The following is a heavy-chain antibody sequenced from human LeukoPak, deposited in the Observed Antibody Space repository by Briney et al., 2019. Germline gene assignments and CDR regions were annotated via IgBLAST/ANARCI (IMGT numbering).Heavy chain of an antibody. CDR1: GFTFSSNS. Sequence: GGSLRLSCAASGFTFSSNSMNWVRQAPGKGLEWVSYISTSSSTIHYADSVKGRFTISRDNAKNSLYLQMNSLRDEDTAVYYCARGAYCGGDCFYFDYWGQGTLATVSS. CDR3: ARGAYCGGDCFYFDY. CDR2: ISTSSSTI. D-gene: IGHD2-21*02. V-gene: IGHV3-48*02. J-gene: IGHJ4*02.